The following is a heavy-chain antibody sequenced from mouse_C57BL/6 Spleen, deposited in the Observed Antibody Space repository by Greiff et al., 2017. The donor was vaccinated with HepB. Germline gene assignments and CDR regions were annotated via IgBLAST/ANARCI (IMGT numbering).Heavy chain of an antibody. J-gene: IGHJ2*01. CDR2: ISYDGSN. Sequence: EESGPGLVKPSQSLSLTCSVTGYSLTSGYYWNWIRQFPGNKLEWMGYISYDGSNNYNPSLKNRISITRDTSKNQFFLKLNSVTTEDTATYYCARDPGFYYYGSSFDDWGQGTTLTVSS. CDR3: ARDPGFYYYGSSFDD. V-gene: IGHV3-6*01. D-gene: IGHD1-1*01. CDR1: GYSLTSGYY.